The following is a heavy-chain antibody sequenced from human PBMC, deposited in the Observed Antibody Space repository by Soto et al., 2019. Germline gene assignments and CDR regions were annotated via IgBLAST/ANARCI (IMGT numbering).Heavy chain of an antibody. V-gene: IGHV1-8*01. CDR1: GYTFTSYD. CDR2: MNPGSGNT. CDR3: ARGMGGYTYRRHPWLDP. Sequence: ASVKVSCKASGYTFTSYDINWVRQATGQGLELMGWMNPGSGNTGYAQKFQSRLTITRNTCISTAYMELRSLRSQDTAVYYCARGMGGYTYRRHPWLDPWGQGTMLHVSS. D-gene: IGHD5-12*01. J-gene: IGHJ5*02.